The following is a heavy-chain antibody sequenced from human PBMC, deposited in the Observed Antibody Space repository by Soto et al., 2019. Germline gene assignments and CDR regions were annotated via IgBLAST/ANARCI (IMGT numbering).Heavy chain of an antibody. CDR3: ARDKNTGLFDY. D-gene: IGHD2-8*02. CDR2: INHSGST. J-gene: IGHJ4*02. CDR1: GGSFSGYY. V-gene: IGHV4-34*01. Sequence: QVQLQQWGAGLLKPSETLSLTCAVYGGSFSGYYWTWIRQPPGTGLEWIGEINHSGSTNYNPSLKSRVPISVDTAKNQFSLKLTSVTAADTAVYYCARDKNTGLFDYWGQGTLVTVSS.